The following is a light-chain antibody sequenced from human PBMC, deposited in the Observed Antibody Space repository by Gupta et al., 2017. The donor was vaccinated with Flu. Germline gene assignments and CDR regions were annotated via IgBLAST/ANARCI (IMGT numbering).Light chain of an antibody. Sequence: GERVTITCRASQSIRNWLAWYQQKPGKAPNLLIYMASSLESGVPSRFSGSGSGTEFTLTISSLQPEDSATYSCQQYDTYLGTFGQGTKLEIK. J-gene: IGKJ2*01. CDR3: QQYDTYLGT. CDR2: MAS. V-gene: IGKV1-5*03. CDR1: QSIRNW.